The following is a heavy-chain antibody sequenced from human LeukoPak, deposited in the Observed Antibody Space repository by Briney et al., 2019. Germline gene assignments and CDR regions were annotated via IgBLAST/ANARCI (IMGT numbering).Heavy chain of an antibody. CDR2: INHSGST. J-gene: IGHJ4*02. CDR1: GGSFSGYY. Sequence: SETLSLTCAVYGGSFSGYYWSRIRQPPGKGVEWIGEINHSGSTNYNPSLKSRVTISVDTSKNQFSLKLSSVTAADTAVYYCARGRVPVYYDSSGYGRHFDYWGQGTLVTVSS. V-gene: IGHV4-34*01. CDR3: ARGRVPVYYDSSGYGRHFDY. D-gene: IGHD3-22*01.